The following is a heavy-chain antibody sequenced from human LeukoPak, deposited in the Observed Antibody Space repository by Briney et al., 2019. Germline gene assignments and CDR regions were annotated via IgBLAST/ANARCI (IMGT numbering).Heavy chain of an antibody. D-gene: IGHD2-2*01. Sequence: GASVKVSCKASGYTFTNYYIHWVRQAPGQGLECMGIINPSGGSTSYAQKFQGRVTMTRDMSTSTAYMELSSLRSEDTAVYYCAGGRTDIVVVPATLRNYYFDYWGQGTLVTVSS. CDR1: GYTFTNYY. V-gene: IGHV1-46*01. CDR2: INPSGGST. J-gene: IGHJ4*02. CDR3: AGGRTDIVVVPATLRNYYFDY.